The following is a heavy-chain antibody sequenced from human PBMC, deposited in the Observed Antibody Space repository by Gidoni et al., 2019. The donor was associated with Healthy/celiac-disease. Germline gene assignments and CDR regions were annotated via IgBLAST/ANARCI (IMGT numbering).Heavy chain of an antibody. D-gene: IGHD2-15*01. J-gene: IGHJ4*02. Sequence: EVQLVESGGGLVKPGGSLRLACAASGFTFSSYSRNWVRQAPGKGLEWVSAISSSSSYIYYADSVKGRFTISRDNAKNSLYLQMNSLRAEDTAVYYCARDRGGYCSGGSCYSPLGWGQGTLVTVSS. CDR1: GFTFSSYS. CDR3: ARDRGGYCSGGSCYSPLG. V-gene: IGHV3-21*01. CDR2: ISSSSSYI.